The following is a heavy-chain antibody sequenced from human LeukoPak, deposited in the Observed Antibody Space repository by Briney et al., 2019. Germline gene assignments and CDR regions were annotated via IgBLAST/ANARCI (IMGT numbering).Heavy chain of an antibody. D-gene: IGHD3-10*01. CDR1: GFTFRDYV. J-gene: IGHJ4*02. V-gene: IGHV3-30-3*01. Sequence: GWSLRLSCVASGFTFRDYVIHWVREAPGKGLEWVAVTSSDLNVKLYADSVKGRFTISRDNSRSTLYLKMNSLRPEDTAIYYCAREGYYGSGSPPSLYFDYWGQGTLVTVSS. CDR2: TSSDLNVK. CDR3: AREGYYGSGSPPSLYFDY.